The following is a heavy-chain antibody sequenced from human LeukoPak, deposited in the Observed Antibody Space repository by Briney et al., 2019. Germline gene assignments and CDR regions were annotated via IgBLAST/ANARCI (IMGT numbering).Heavy chain of an antibody. D-gene: IGHD5-18*01. CDR1: GGSFSGYY. Sequence: KPSETLSLTCAVYGGSFSGYYWSWIRQPPGKGLEWIGEINHSGSTNYNPSLKSRVTISVDTSKNQFSLKLSSVTAADTAVYYCARLPAATAMAYSFDYWGQGTLVTVSS. J-gene: IGHJ4*02. V-gene: IGHV4-34*01. CDR2: INHSGST. CDR3: ARLPAATAMAYSFDY.